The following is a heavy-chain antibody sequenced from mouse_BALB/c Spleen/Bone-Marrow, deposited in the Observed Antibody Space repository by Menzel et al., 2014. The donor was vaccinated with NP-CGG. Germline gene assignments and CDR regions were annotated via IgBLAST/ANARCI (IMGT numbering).Heavy chain of an antibody. Sequence: VQLQQSGPELVKPGASVKISCKASGFAFSISWMHWVKQRPGQGLEWIGRIYPGDGDTNYDGKFKGKATLTADKSSSAAYMQLSSLTSLDSAVYCCARSGHFGYWGQGTLVTVSA. V-gene: IGHV1-82*01. CDR3: ARSGHFGY. J-gene: IGHJ3*01. CDR1: GFAFSISW. D-gene: IGHD4-1*01. CDR2: IYPGDGDT.